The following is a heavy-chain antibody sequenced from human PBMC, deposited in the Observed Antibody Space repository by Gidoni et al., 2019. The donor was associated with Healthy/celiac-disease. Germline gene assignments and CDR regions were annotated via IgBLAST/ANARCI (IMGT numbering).Heavy chain of an antibody. CDR3: ARGGYYYGSGSNGGMDV. J-gene: IGHJ6*02. Sequence: QVQLVQSGAEVKKPGASAEASCKASGYTLTSDDMHWVRQAPGQRLEWMGWTNAGKGNTNYSPTFQGRVTLTRDPSASPAYMELSSLRSEDSAVYYCARGGYYYGSGSNGGMDVWGHGTTVTVSS. V-gene: IGHV1-3*01. CDR1: GYTLTSDD. CDR2: TNAGKGNT. D-gene: IGHD3-10*01.